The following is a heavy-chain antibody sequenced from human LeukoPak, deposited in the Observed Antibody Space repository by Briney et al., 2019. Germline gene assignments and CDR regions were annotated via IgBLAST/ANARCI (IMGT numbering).Heavy chain of an antibody. J-gene: IGHJ4*02. D-gene: IGHD4-11*01. V-gene: IGHV3-23*01. CDR2: INGGGVNT. CDR1: GFTFSSYA. CDR3: AKDLYSNYGPADY. Sequence: GGSLRLSCAASGFTFSSYAMNWVRQAPGKGLEWVSAINGGGVNTHYADSVGGRFTISRDNSKNTLFLQMNSLRDEDTAVYYCAKDLYSNYGPADYWGQGNLVTVSS.